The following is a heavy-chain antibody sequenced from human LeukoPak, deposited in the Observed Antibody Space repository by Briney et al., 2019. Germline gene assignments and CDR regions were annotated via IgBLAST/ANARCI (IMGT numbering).Heavy chain of an antibody. J-gene: IGHJ4*02. D-gene: IGHD2-15*01. V-gene: IGHV1-46*01. CDR2: INPSGGST. Sequence: GASVKVSCKASGYTFTSYYMHWVRQAPGQGLEWMGIINPSGGSTSYAQKLQGRVTMTRDTSTSTVYMELSSLRAEDTAVYYCARSGDNCSGVSCYTFDGWGQGTLVTVSS. CDR3: ARSGDNCSGVSCYTFDG. CDR1: GYTFTSYY.